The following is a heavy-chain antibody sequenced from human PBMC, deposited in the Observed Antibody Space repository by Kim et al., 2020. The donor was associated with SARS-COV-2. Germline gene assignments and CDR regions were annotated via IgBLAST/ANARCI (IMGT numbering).Heavy chain of an antibody. J-gene: IGHJ3*01. V-gene: IGHV3-23*01. D-gene: IGHD3-10*01. CDR2: ISGRGGST. Sequence: GGSLRLSCAASGFTFSSFAMHWVRQASGKGLEWVSGISGRGGSTSYADSVKGRGTFSSSNSKKTHTLYLHIMSVENTAADYCSKDMYPETSVAGCFAF. CDR3: SKDMYPETSVAGCFAF. CDR1: GFTFSSFA.